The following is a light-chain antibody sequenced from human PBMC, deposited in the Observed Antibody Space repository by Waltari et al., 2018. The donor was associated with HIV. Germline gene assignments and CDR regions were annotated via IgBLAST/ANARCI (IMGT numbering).Light chain of an antibody. Sequence: QSALTQPPSASGSPGQSVTISCTGTSADVGHYNYVSWYQQHPGKAPKLMIYEVSKRPSGVRVRFSGSKSGNTASLTVSGLQAEDEADYYCSSYAGSNNLGLFGGGTKLTVL. J-gene: IGLJ2*01. CDR1: SADVGHYNY. V-gene: IGLV2-8*01. CDR2: EVS. CDR3: SSYAGSNNLGL.